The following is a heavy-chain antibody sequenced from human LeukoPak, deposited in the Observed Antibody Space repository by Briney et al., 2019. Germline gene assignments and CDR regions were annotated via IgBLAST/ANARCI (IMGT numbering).Heavy chain of an antibody. J-gene: IGHJ4*02. CDR3: ARRSSGSGYYLWDY. CDR1: GGSISSGSYY. CDR2: IYTSGST. D-gene: IGHD3-22*01. Sequence: SQTLSLTCTVSGGSISSGSYYWSWIRQPAGKGLEWIGRIYTSGSTNYNPSLKSRATISVDTSKNHVSLKLSSVTAADTAVYYCARRSSGSGYYLWDYWGQGTLVTVSS. V-gene: IGHV4-61*02.